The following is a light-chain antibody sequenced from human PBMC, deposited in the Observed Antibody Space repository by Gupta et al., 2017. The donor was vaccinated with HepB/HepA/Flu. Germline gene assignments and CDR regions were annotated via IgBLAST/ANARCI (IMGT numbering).Light chain of an antibody. Sequence: QSALTQPASVSGSPGQSITISCTGTRSDVGGYNFVSWYQQHPGKAPKLMIYDVSNRPSGVSNRFSGSKSGNTASLTISGLQAEDEADYSCSSYTSSSTLVFGGGTKLTVL. CDR3: SSYTSSSTLV. CDR1: RSDVGGYNF. J-gene: IGLJ2*01. V-gene: IGLV2-14*03. CDR2: DVS.